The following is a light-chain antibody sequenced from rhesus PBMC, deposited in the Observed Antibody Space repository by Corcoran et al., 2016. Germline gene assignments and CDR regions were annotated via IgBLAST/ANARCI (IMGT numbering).Light chain of an antibody. J-gene: IGKJ3*01. CDR1: QTLRNY. V-gene: IGKV1S9*01. Sequence: DIQMTQSPSSLSASVGDRVTITCQASQTLRNYLNWYQQKPGNIPNLLIYGASRLQSGIPSRFSGSGSGTDFTLTISSLQPEDFATYYCQQGYSYPFTFGPGSKLDIK. CDR3: QQGYSYPFT. CDR2: GAS.